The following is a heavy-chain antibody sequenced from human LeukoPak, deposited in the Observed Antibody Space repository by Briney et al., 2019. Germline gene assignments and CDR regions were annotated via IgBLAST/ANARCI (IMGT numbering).Heavy chain of an antibody. CDR2: IKQDGSQK. V-gene: IGHV3-7*01. CDR1: GFTFSNYW. Sequence: PGGSLRLSCAASGFTFSNYWMTWVRRAPGKGLEWVANIKQDGSQKYYVDSVKGRLTISRDNAKNSVYLQVSSLRVEDTAVYHCARIGYSSSSLDYWGQGALVIVSS. CDR3: ARIGYSSSSLDY. D-gene: IGHD6-13*01. J-gene: IGHJ4*02.